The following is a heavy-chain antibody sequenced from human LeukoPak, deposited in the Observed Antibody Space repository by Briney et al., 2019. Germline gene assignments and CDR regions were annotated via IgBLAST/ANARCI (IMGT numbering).Heavy chain of an antibody. Sequence: ASVTVSCKASGYTFTSYYMHWVRQAPGQGLEWMGIINPSGGSTSYAQKFQGRVTMTRDTSTSTVYMELSSLRSEDTAVYYCARGDCSSTSCYAFDIWGQGTMVTVSS. CDR1: GYTFTSYY. CDR3: ARGDCSSTSCYAFDI. CDR2: INPSGGST. V-gene: IGHV1-46*01. D-gene: IGHD2-2*01. J-gene: IGHJ3*02.